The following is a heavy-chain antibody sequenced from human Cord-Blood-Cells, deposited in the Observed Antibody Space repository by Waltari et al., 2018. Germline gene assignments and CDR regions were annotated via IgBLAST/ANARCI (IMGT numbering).Heavy chain of an antibody. CDR1: GGSISSCSYY. J-gene: IGHJ5*02. CDR3: ATHIVVVTASPNWFDP. V-gene: IGHV4-39*07. Sequence: QLQLQESGPGLVKPSETLSLTCTVSGGSISSCSYYWGWIRQPPGKGLEWIGSIYYSGSTYYNPSLKSRVTISVDTSKNQFSLKLSSVTAADTAVYYCATHIVVVTASPNWFDPWGQGTLVTVSS. CDR2: IYYSGST. D-gene: IGHD2-21*02.